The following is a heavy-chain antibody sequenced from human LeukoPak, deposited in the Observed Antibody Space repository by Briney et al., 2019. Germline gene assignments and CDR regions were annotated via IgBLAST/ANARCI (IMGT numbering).Heavy chain of an antibody. V-gene: IGHV4-61*02. CDR1: GGSISSGSYY. Sequence: SQTLSLTCTVSGGSISSGSYYWSWIRLPAGKGLEWIGRIYISGSTNYNPSLKSRVTISVDTSKNQFSLKLSSVTAADTAVYYCARAGIVVVPAASGSGWFDPWGQGTLVTVSS. CDR3: ARAGIVVVPAASGSGWFDP. D-gene: IGHD2-2*01. J-gene: IGHJ5*02. CDR2: IYISGST.